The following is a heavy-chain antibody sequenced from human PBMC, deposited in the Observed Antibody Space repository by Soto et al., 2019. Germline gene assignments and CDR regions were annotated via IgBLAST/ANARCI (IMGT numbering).Heavy chain of an antibody. Sequence: PGGSVRLSCAASGFTFSSYARSWVRQAPGTGLEWVSVLSAGGNTIYYADSVKRRVTISRDNSKNTLYLEVNSLRAEDTALYYSAMGESGSRRNDSWGQGTMITVSS. CDR2: LSAGGNTI. CDR1: GFTFSSYA. D-gene: IGHD3-16*01. J-gene: IGHJ4*02. CDR3: AMGESGSRRNDS. V-gene: IGHV3-23*01.